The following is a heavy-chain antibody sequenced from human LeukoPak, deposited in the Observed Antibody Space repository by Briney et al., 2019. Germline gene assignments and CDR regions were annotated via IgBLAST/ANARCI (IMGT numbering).Heavy chain of an antibody. Sequence: SETLSLPCAVYGQSFCRYYWIWIRDPPGKALEWIGEINHSGSTNYSPPLKSRVPISVDTSKNQFSLKLSSVTAADTAVYYCARGLVGYCSSTSCFDAPPFFDYCGQGTLVTVSS. J-gene: IGHJ4*02. CDR2: INHSGST. V-gene: IGHV4-34*01. CDR3: ARGLVGYCSSTSCFDAPPFFDY. CDR1: GQSFCRYY. D-gene: IGHD2-2*03.